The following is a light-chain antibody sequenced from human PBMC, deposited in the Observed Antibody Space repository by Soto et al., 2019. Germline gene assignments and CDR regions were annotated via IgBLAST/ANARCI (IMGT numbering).Light chain of an antibody. CDR2: GAS. J-gene: IGKJ1*01. CDR3: QQYGSSPRT. Sequence: EIGLTQSPGTLSLSPGERAALSCRASQSIGNYLDWYQQKPGQAPQLLIYGASNRATGIPDRFSGSGSGTDFTLTISRLEPEDFAVYHCQQYGSSPRTFGQGTKVDIK. CDR1: QSIGNY. V-gene: IGKV3-20*01.